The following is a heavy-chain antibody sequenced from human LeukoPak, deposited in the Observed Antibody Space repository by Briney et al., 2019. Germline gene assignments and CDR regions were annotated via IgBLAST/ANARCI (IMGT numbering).Heavy chain of an antibody. V-gene: IGHV3-7*01. D-gene: IGHD4-17*01. J-gene: IGHJ5*02. CDR3: ARDGATVTTWGFDP. Sequence: GGSLRLSCAASGFTFSSYWMSWVRQAPGKGLEWVANIKQDGSEKYYVDSVKGRFTISRDNAKNSLYLQMNSLRAEDTAVYYCARDGATVTTWGFDPWGQGTLVTVSS. CDR2: IKQDGSEK. CDR1: GFTFSSYW.